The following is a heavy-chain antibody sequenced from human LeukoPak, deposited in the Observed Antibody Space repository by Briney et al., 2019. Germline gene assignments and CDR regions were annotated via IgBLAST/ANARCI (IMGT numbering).Heavy chain of an antibody. D-gene: IGHD5-24*01. J-gene: IGHJ4*02. CDR3: ARESNSPLDY. CDR2: INHSGST. V-gene: IGHV4-34*01. Sequence: PSETLSLTCAVYGGSFSGYYWSWIRQPPGKGLEWIGEINHSGSTNYNPSLRSRVTISVDTSKNQFSLKLSSVTAADTAVYYCARESNSPLDYWDQGTLVTVSS. CDR1: GGSFSGYY.